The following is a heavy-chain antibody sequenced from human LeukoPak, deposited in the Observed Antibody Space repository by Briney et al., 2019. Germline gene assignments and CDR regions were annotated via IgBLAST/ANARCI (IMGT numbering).Heavy chain of an antibody. V-gene: IGHV4-59*01. J-gene: IGHJ4*02. CDR2: IYYSGST. CDR1: GGSISSYY. Sequence: ASETLSLTCTVSGGSISSYYWSWIRQSPGKGLEWIENIYYSGSTNYNPSLKSRVTISIDTSKNQFSLKLSSVTAADTAMYYCARRGSGRVDYWGQGTLVTVSS. D-gene: IGHD3-10*01. CDR3: ARRGSGRVDY.